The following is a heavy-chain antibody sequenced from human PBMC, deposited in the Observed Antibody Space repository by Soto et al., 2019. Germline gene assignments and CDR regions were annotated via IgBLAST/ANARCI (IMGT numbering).Heavy chain of an antibody. D-gene: IGHD2-2*01. CDR2: IYYSGST. J-gene: IGHJ4*02. CDR1: GGSISSYY. V-gene: IGHV4-59*01. Sequence: SETLSLTCTVSGGSISSYYWSWIRQPPGKGLEWIGYIYYSGSTNYNPSLKSRVTISVDTSKHQFSLKLSSVTAADTAVYYCARSLGYCSSTSCYFGPSLFDYWGQGTLVTVSS. CDR3: ARSLGYCSSTSCYFGPSLFDY.